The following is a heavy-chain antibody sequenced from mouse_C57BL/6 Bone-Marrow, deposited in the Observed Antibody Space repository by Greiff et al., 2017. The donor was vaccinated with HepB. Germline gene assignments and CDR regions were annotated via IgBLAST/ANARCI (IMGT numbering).Heavy chain of an antibody. D-gene: IGHD4-1*01. V-gene: IGHV1-50*01. CDR3: ASWDYDY. J-gene: IGHJ2*01. CDR1: GYTFTSYW. CDR2: IDPSDSYT. Sequence: QVQLQQPGAELVKPGASVKLSCKASGYTFTSYWMQWVKQRPGQGLEWIGEIDPSDSYTNYNQKFKGKATLTVATSSSTAYMQLSSLTSEDSAVYYCASWDYDYWGQGTTLTVSS.